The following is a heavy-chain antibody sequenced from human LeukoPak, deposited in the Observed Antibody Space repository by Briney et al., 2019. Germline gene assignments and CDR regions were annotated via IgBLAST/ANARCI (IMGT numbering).Heavy chain of an antibody. V-gene: IGHV1-2*02. Sequence: VASVKVSCKASGYTFTGYYMHWVRHAPGQGLEWMGWINPKSGDTNYAQKLQGRVTMTRDTAISTAYMELSRLRSDDTAVYYCARGRDYYGSGSLSFWFDPWGQGTLVTVSS. CDR1: GYTFTGYY. CDR3: ARGRDYYGSGSLSFWFDP. D-gene: IGHD3-10*01. CDR2: INPKSGDT. J-gene: IGHJ5*02.